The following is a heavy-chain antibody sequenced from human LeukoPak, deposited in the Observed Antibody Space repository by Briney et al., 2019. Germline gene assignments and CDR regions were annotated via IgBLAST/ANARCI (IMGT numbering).Heavy chain of an antibody. V-gene: IGHV3-53*01. Sequence: GGSLRLSCAASGFTVSSNYMSWVRQAPGKGLEWGSVIYSGGSTYYADSVKGRFTISRDNSKNTLYLQMNSLRAEDTAVYYCVRVRAYCGGDCYSGYYYYGMDVWGQGTTVTVSS. D-gene: IGHD2-21*02. CDR2: IYSGGST. CDR1: GFTVSSNY. CDR3: VRVRAYCGGDCYSGYYYYGMDV. J-gene: IGHJ6*02.